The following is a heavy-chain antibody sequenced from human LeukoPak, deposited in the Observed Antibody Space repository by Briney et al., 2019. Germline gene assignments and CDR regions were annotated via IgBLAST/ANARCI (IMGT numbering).Heavy chain of an antibody. J-gene: IGHJ4*02. V-gene: IGHV4-59*01. Sequence: SETLSLICTVSGGSISSFYWSWIRQPPGKGLKWIGYMYNSGSTNYNPSLRSRVTISVDTSKNQFSLKLSSVTAADTAVYYCARYDVKGGRYDYFDYWGKGTLVTVSS. CDR1: GGSISSFY. CDR3: ARYDVKGGRYDYFDY. D-gene: IGHD6-19*01. CDR2: MYNSGST.